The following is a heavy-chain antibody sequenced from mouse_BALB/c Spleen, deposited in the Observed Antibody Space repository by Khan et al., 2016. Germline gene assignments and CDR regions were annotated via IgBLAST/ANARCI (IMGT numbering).Heavy chain of an antibody. D-gene: IGHD2-3*01. CDR1: GYTFTNYG. J-gene: IGHJ4*01. V-gene: IGHV9-1*02. Sequence: QIQLVQSGPELKKPGETVKISCKASGYTFTNYGMNWVKQAPGKGLKWLGWINTYTGEPTYADDFKGRFAFSLETSASTAYLQINNLKNEDMATSFCSREGWLDSMDYWGQGTSGTVSS. CDR2: INTYTGEP. CDR3: SREGWLDSMDY.